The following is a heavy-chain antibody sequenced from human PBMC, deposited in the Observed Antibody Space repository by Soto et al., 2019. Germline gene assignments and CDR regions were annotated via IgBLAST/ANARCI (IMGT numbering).Heavy chain of an antibody. J-gene: IGHJ5*02. CDR2: ISAYNGNT. CDR1: GYTFTSYG. CDR3: ARDELGGLLWFGELSYSWFDP. V-gene: IGHV1-18*01. D-gene: IGHD3-10*01. Sequence: ASVKVSCKASGYTFTSYGISWVRQAPGQGLEWMGWISAYNGNTNYAQKLQGRVTMTTDTSTSTAYMELRSLRSDDTAVYYCARDELGGLLWFGELSYSWFDPWGQGTLVTVSS.